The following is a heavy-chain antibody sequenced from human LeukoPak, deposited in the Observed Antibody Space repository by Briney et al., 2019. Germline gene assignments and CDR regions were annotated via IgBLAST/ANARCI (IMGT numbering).Heavy chain of an antibody. J-gene: IGHJ6*03. Sequence: ASVKVSCKASGYTFTSYGISWVRQAPGQGLEWMGWISAYNGNTNYAQELQGRVTMNTDTSTSTAYMELRSLRSDDTAVYYCARSSSSWYGYYYYMDVWGKGTTVTVSS. CDR1: GYTFTSYG. D-gene: IGHD6-13*01. CDR3: ARSSSSWYGYYYYMDV. V-gene: IGHV1-18*01. CDR2: ISAYNGNT.